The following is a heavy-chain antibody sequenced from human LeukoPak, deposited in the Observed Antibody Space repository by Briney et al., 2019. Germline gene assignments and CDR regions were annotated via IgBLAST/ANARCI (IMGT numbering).Heavy chain of an antibody. J-gene: IGHJ5*02. CDR3: AREILASGSYYIRWFDP. Sequence: ASVKVSCKASGGTFISYAISWVRQAPGQGLEWMGGIIPIFGTANYAQKFQGRVTITADESTSTAYMELSSLRSEDTAVYYCAREILASGSYYIRWFDPWGQGTLVTVSS. D-gene: IGHD3-10*01. V-gene: IGHV1-69*13. CDR1: GGTFISYA. CDR2: IIPIFGTA.